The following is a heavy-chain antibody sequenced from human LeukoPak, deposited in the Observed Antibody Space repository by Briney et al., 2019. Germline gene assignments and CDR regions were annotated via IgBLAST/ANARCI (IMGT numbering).Heavy chain of an antibody. CDR2: ISDNGDDT. CDR1: GFTFSSYA. D-gene: IGHD3-9*01. V-gene: IGHV3-23*01. J-gene: IGHJ3*02. CDR3: AKREIDILTGYFLRVGAFDI. Sequence: GGSLRLSCAASGFTFSSYAMIWVRQAPGKGLDWVSSISDNGDDTYYADSVKGRFTISRDKSTNTLYLQMNSLRAEDTAVYYCAKREIDILTGYFLRVGAFDIWGQGTMVTVSS.